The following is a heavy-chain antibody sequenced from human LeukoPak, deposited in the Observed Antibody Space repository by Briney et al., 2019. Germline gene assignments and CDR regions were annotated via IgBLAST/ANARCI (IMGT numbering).Heavy chain of an antibody. CDR3: ARVEYSGWNLEY. Sequence: GGSLRLSCAASGFTFSSYRMNWVRQAPGEGLEWVSSISSSGIYIYYVDSVKGRFTISRDNAKNSLYLQMDSLRAEDTAVYYCARVEYSGWNLEYWGQGTLVTVSS. D-gene: IGHD5-12*01. CDR1: GFTFSSYR. CDR2: ISSSGIYI. V-gene: IGHV3-21*01. J-gene: IGHJ4*02.